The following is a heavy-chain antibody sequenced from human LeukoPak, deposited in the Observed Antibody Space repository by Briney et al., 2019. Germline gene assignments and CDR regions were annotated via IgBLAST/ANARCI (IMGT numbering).Heavy chain of an antibody. D-gene: IGHD3-9*01. CDR2: IFWDDDK. J-gene: IGHJ4*02. CDR1: GFSLSTNGVG. CDR3: AHRGTRTGYSID. Sequence: SGPTLVKPTQTLTLTCSFSGFSLSTNGVGVGWIRQRPEKALEWLALIFWDDDKRYSPSLKTRLTVAKDTSKNLVVLRMTNMAPVDTATYYCAHRGTRTGYSIDRGQGIKVTVSS. V-gene: IGHV2-5*02.